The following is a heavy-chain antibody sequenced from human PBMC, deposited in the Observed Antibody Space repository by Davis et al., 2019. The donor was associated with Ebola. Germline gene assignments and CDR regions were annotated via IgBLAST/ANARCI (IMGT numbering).Heavy chain of an antibody. V-gene: IGHV4-34*01. Sequence: SETLSLTCAVSGGSFSGYNWTWIRQPPAKGLEWIGEINHSGSTNYNPSLKSRLIISIDTSKNLFSLQLNSVTAADTAVYYCARGDLGGKQLVYWGQGTLVTVSS. CDR1: GGSFSGYN. CDR2: INHSGST. CDR3: ARGDLGGKQLVY. D-gene: IGHD6-13*01. J-gene: IGHJ4*02.